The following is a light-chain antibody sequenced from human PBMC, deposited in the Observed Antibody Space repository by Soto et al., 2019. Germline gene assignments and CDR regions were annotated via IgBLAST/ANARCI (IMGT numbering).Light chain of an antibody. CDR2: DAS. V-gene: IGKV3-11*01. Sequence: EIVLTQSPDTLSLSPGERTTLSCRASQSVSSYLAWYQQKPGQAPRLLIYDASNRATGIPARFSGSRSGTDFTLPISTLAPEVFAVYYGQQLSNWPPLPCDGGTMLEFK. CDR3: QQLSNWPPLP. J-gene: IGKJ4*01. CDR1: QSVSSY.